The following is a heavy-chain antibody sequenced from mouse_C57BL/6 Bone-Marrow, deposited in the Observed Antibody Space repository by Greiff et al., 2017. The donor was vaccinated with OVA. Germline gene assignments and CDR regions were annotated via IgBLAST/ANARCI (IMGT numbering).Heavy chain of an antibody. V-gene: IGHV1-77*01. CDR2: ISPGSGST. D-gene: IGHD4-1*01. Sequence: QVQLQQSGAELVKPGASVKISCKASGYTFTDYYINWVKQRPGQGLEWIGKISPGSGSTCSNEKFKGKATLTADKSSSTAYMQLSSLTSENSAVYFCARLGRDWYFDDWGKGTTVTVSS. CDR1: GYTFTDYY. CDR3: ARLGRDWYFDD. J-gene: IGHJ1*03.